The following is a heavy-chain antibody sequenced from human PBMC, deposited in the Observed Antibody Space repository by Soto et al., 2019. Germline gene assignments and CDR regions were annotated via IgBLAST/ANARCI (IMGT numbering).Heavy chain of an antibody. V-gene: IGHV3-23*01. CDR2: ISAGGGNT. Sequence: EVQLLESGGGLVQPGGSLRLSCAASGFSFSTYAMSWVRQAPGKGLEWVSGISAGGGNTFYADSVRGRFTISRDNSKNTLYLQINCLRAEDPALYYCVQHSDYHLLSCFDPWGQGTLVTVSS. CDR3: VQHSDYHLLSCFDP. J-gene: IGHJ5*02. CDR1: GFSFSTYA. D-gene: IGHD3-16*01.